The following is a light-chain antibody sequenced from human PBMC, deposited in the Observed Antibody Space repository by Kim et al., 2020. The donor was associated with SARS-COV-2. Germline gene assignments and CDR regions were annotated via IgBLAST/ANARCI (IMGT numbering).Light chain of an antibody. CDR3: ATWDSRLSVGV. CDR1: SFNIGSNY. Sequence: QSVLTQPPSVSAAPGQKVTISCSGNSFNIGSNYVSWYQQFPRTVPKLVIYDNGKRPSGIPDRFSGSKSGTSATLDITGLQTGDEADYYCATWDSRLSVGVFGGGTKVIVL. CDR2: DNG. J-gene: IGLJ3*02. V-gene: IGLV1-51*01.